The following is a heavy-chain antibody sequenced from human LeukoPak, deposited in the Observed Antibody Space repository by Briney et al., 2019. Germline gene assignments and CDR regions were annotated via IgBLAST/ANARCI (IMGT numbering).Heavy chain of an antibody. V-gene: IGHV1-69*13. D-gene: IGHD3-22*01. CDR2: IIPIFGTA. CDR3: ARSPVDSSGYHLSHYFDY. J-gene: IGHJ4*02. Sequence: SVKVSCKASGGTFSSYAISLVRQAPGQGLEWMGGIIPIFGTANYAQRFQGRVTITADESTSTAYMELTSLRSEDTAVYYCARSPVDSSGYHLSHYFDYWGQGTLVTVSS. CDR1: GGTFSSYA.